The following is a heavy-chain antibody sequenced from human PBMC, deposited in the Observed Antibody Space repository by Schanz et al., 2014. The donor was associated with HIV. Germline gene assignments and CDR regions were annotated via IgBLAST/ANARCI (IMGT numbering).Heavy chain of an antibody. J-gene: IGHJ4*02. D-gene: IGHD6-19*01. CDR2: ISSDGSDK. CDR3: AKDGSTSGWVVGDY. Sequence: QVQLEESGGGVVQPGRSLRLSCAASGFTFSSYWMSWVRQAPGKGLEWVAVISSDGSDKYYGDSVKGRFTVSRDIRGNMMFMEMHNLRENDTAVYYCAKDGSTSGWVVGDYWGQGTQVIVSS. V-gene: IGHV3-30*18. CDR1: GFTFSSYW.